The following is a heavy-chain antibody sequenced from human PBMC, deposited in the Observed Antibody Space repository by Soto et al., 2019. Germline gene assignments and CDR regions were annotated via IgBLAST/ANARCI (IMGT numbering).Heavy chain of an antibody. D-gene: IGHD1-1*01. Sequence: EVQLVESGGGLVKPGGSLRLSCAASGFTFSTYSINWVRQAPGKGLVLVASISSSADYIYYADSVKGRFTISRDNAQNSLFLQMNSLRAEDTAVYYCARDSHNRQQDMDVWCHGTTVTVSS. CDR2: ISSSADYI. CDR1: GFTFSTYS. J-gene: IGHJ6*02. CDR3: ARDSHNRQQDMDV. V-gene: IGHV3-21*02.